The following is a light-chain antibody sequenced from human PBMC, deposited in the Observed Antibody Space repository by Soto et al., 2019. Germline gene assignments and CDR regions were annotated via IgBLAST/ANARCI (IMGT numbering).Light chain of an antibody. J-gene: IGKJ4*01. Sequence: ENVLTQSPGTLSLSPGERATLSCRASQSVSSSSLAWYQQIHGQAPRLLIYGASSRATGIPDRFSGSGSGTDFTLIISRLEPEDFAVYYCQQYGSSAELTFGGGTKVDIK. V-gene: IGKV3-20*01. CDR3: QQYGSSAELT. CDR1: QSVSSSS. CDR2: GAS.